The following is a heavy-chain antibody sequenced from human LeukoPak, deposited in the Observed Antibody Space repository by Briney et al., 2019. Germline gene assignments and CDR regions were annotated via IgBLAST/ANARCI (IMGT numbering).Heavy chain of an antibody. CDR1: GGSIRSSYYY. D-gene: IGHD1-26*01. V-gene: IGHV4-39*07. J-gene: IGHJ4*02. CDR2: IYDSGST. CDR3: ARGRRWSGSYFPYDY. Sequence: PSETLSLTCTVSGGSIRSSYYYWGWIRQPPGKGLEWIGSIYDSGSTNYNPSLKSRVTISVDTSKNQFSLKLSSVTAADTAVYYCARGRRWSGSYFPYDYWGQGTLVTVSS.